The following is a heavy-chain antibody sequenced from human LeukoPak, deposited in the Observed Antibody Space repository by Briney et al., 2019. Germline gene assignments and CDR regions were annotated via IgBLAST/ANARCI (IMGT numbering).Heavy chain of an antibody. Sequence: SETLSLTCTVSGGSISSHHWSWIRQPPGKGLEWIGYIYYSESTNFNPSLKSRVTISVDTSKNQFSLKVSSVTAADTAVYYCARVVNPYYYYYYMDVWGKGPRSPSP. J-gene: IGHJ6*03. CDR2: IYYSEST. CDR1: GGSISSHH. CDR3: ARVVNPYYYYYYMDV. V-gene: IGHV4-59*11.